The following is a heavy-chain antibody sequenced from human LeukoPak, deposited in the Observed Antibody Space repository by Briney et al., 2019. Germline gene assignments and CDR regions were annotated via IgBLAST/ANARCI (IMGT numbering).Heavy chain of an antibody. J-gene: IGHJ4*02. CDR3: ARPHRIAARPGYFDY. CDR2: INPNSGGT. CDR1: GYTFTSYY. D-gene: IGHD6-6*01. Sequence: GASVKVSCKASGYTFTSYYMHWVRQAPGQGLEWMGWINPNSGGTDYAQKFQGRVTMTRDTSISTAYMELSRLRSDDTAVYYCARPHRIAARPGYFDYWGQGTLVTVSS. V-gene: IGHV1-2*02.